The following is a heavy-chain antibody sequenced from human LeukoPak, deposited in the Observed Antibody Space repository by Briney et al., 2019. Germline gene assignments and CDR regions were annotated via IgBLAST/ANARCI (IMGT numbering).Heavy chain of an antibody. CDR1: GFTFSNYD. J-gene: IGHJ4*02. Sequence: GGSLRLSCVVSGFTFSNYDMNWVRQAPEKGLEWVSTISCSGGSTYYADSVNGRFTISRENYENTLYLQMNSLRAEHTAVYYCANHARGYDSSGYYYYWGQGTLVTVSS. D-gene: IGHD3-22*01. V-gene: IGHV3-23*01. CDR2: ISCSGGST. CDR3: ANHARGYDSSGYYYY.